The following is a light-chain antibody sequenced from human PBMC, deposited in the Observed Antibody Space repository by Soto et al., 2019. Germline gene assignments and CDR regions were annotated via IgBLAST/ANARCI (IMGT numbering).Light chain of an antibody. CDR3: QQYNIAPHT. V-gene: IGKV1-27*01. J-gene: IGKJ4*01. Sequence: DIQMTQSPSSLSASVGDRVTITCRTSQDISNYLAWYQQKPGRVPKLLIYAASTLQSRVPSRFSGGGSGTDFSLTISSLQPEDVATYYCQQYNIAPHTFGGGTKVEIQ. CDR1: QDISNY. CDR2: AAS.